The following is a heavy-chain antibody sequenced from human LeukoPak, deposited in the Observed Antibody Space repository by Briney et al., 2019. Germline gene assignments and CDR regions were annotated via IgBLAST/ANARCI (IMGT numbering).Heavy chain of an antibody. V-gene: IGHV4-4*07. D-gene: IGHD3-9*01. CDR1: GGSISSYY. J-gene: IGHJ5*02. Sequence: PSETLSLTCTVSGGSISSYYWSWIRQPAGKGLEWIGRIYTSGSTNYNPSLKSRVTMSVDTSKNQFSLKLSSVTAADTAVYYCAREPLRITIFSFDPWGQGTLVTVSS. CDR2: IYTSGST. CDR3: AREPLRITIFSFDP.